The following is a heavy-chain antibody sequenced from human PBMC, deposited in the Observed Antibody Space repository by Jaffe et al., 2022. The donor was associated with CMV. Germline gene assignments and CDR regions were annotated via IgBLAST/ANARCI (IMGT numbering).Heavy chain of an antibody. Sequence: QVQLQQWGAGLLKPSETLSLTCAVYGGSFSGYYWSWIRQPPGKGLEWIGEINHSGSTNYNPSLKSRVTISVDTSKNQFSLKLSSVTAADTAVYYCARGITIFGVVIIGYYYYMDVWGKGTTVTVSS. CDR2: INHSGST. CDR1: GGSFSGYY. D-gene: IGHD3-3*01. CDR3: ARGITIFGVVIIGYYYYMDV. J-gene: IGHJ6*03. V-gene: IGHV4-34*01.